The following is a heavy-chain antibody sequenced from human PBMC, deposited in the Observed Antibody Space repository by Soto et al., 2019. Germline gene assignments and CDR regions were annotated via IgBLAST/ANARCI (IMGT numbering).Heavy chain of an antibody. CDR3: ARNFDYGEPDAFDI. V-gene: IGHV1-3*01. Sequence: GASVKVSCKASGYTFTSYAMHWVRQAPGQRLEWMGWINAGNGNTKYSQKFQGRVTITRDTSASTAYMELSSLRSEDTAVYYCARNFDYGEPDAFDIWGQGTMVTVSS. J-gene: IGHJ3*02. D-gene: IGHD4-17*01. CDR2: INAGNGNT. CDR1: GYTFTSYA.